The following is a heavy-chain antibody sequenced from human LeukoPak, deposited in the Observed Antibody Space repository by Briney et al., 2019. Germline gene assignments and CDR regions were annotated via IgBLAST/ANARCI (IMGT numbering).Heavy chain of an antibody. V-gene: IGHV1-2*02. CDR3: ARGEAVAAPNFDY. D-gene: IGHD6-19*01. CDR1: GYTFTGYY. J-gene: IGHJ4*02. CDR2: INPNSGGT. Sequence: ASVKVSCKASGYTFTGYYMHWVRQAPGQGLEWMGWINPNSGGTNYAQKFQGRVTMTRDTSISAAYMELSRLRSDDTAVYYCARGEAVAAPNFDYWGQGTLVTVSS.